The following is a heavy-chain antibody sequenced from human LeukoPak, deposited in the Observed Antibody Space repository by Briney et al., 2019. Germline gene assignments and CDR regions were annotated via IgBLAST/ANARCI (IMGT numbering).Heavy chain of an antibody. V-gene: IGHV1-46*01. J-gene: IGHJ4*02. Sequence: ASVKVSCKASGYTFTSYYMHWVRQAPGQGLEWMGIINPSGGSTSYAQKFQGRVTMTRDTSTSTVYMELSSVRSEDSAVYYCISMGTAMVGYWGQGTLVTVSS. CDR2: INPSGGST. D-gene: IGHD5-18*01. CDR1: GYTFTSYY. CDR3: ISMGTAMVGY.